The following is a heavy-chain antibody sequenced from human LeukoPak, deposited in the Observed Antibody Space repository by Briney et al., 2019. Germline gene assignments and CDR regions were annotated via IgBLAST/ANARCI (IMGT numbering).Heavy chain of an antibody. V-gene: IGHV4-59*01. Sequence: PSETLSLTCTVSGGSISSYYWSWIRQPPGKGLEWIGYIYYSGSTNYNPSLKSRVTISVDTSKNQFSLKLSSVTAADTAVYYCARDPPYSSSWYNPMEWGQGTLVTVSS. J-gene: IGHJ4*02. CDR1: GGSISSYY. CDR3: ARDPPYSSSWYNPME. D-gene: IGHD6-13*01. CDR2: IYYSGST.